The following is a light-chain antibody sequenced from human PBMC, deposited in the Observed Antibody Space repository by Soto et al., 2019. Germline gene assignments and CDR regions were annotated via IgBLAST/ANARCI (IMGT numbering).Light chain of an antibody. CDR2: RAS. CDR1: QSLEFSDGNAY. V-gene: IGKV2-30*01. CDR3: MQATHWPPT. J-gene: IGKJ1*01. Sequence: DVVMTQSPLSLPVTLGQPASISCKSSQSLEFSDGNAYLNWFQQRPGQSPRRLIYRASNRGSGVADRFSGSWSGTDFTLQINGVEAEDVGVYYCMQATHWPPTFGRGTRVEIK.